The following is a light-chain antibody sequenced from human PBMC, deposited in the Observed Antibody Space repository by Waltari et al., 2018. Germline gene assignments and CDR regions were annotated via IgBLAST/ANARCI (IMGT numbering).Light chain of an antibody. CDR2: QDT. CDR3: QAWDSSTVV. J-gene: IGLJ2*01. CDR1: KLGEKY. Sequence: SYELTQSPSVSVSPGQTASVTCSGDKLGEKYACWYQQKPGQSPLLVIYQDTKRPSGIPERLAGSNSGNAATLTISGTQAMDEADYYCQAWDSSTVVFGGGTKLTVL. V-gene: IGLV3-1*01.